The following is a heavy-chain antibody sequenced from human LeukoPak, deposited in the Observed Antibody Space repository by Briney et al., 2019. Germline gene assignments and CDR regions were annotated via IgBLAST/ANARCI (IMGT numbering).Heavy chain of an antibody. CDR3: AREEATMVRGVNVY. J-gene: IGHJ4*02. CDR2: IYTSGST. V-gene: IGHV4-4*07. D-gene: IGHD3-10*01. Sequence: XRQPAGKGLEWIGRIYTSGSTNYNPSLKSRVTMSVDTSKNQFSLKLSSVTAADTAVYYCAREEATMVRGVNVYWGQGTXVTVSS.